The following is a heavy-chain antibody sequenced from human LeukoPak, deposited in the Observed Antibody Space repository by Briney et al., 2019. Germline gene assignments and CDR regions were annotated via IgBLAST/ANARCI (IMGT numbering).Heavy chain of an antibody. CDR3: ARAYYDFWSGYPNWFDP. V-gene: IGHV4-39*01. D-gene: IGHD3-3*01. CDR2: IYYSGST. Sequence: PSETLSLTCTVSGGSISSSSYYWGWIRQPPGKGLEWIGSIYYSGSTYYNPSLKSRVTISVDTSKNQFSLKLSSVTAADTAVYCCARAYYDFWSGYPNWFDPWGQGTLVTVSS. J-gene: IGHJ5*02. CDR1: GGSISSSSYY.